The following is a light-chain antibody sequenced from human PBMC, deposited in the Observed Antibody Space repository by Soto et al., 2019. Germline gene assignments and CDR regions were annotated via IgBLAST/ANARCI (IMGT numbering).Light chain of an antibody. J-gene: IGKJ1*01. Sequence: DIQMTQSPSTLSASVGDRVTITCRASQSISSWLAWYQQKPGKAPKLLIYDASSLESGVPSRFSGSGSGTEFTLSISSLQPDDFATYYCQQYNSDSLRWTFGHGTKVDIK. CDR1: QSISSW. V-gene: IGKV1-5*01. CDR3: QQYNSDSLRWT. CDR2: DAS.